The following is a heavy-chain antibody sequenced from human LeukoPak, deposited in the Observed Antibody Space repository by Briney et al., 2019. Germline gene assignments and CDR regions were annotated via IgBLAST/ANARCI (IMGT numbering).Heavy chain of an antibody. CDR2: FSGSGGST. D-gene: IGHD2-2*01. CDR3: AKDQGVVVPSRVGAFDI. J-gene: IGHJ3*02. V-gene: IGHV3-23*01. CDR1: GFTFSSYA. Sequence: GGPLSLSCAASGFTFSSYAMSWVRRAPGKGREGFSDFSGSGGSTYYADSVKGRFTISRDNSKNTLYLQMNSLRAEDTAVYYCAKDQGVVVPSRVGAFDIWGQGTMVTVSS.